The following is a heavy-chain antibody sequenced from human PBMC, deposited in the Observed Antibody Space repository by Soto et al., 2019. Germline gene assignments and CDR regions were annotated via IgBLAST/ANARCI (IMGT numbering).Heavy chain of an antibody. D-gene: IGHD6-19*01. Sequence: SETLSLTCAVYGGSLSDYSWTWIRQAPRKGLEWIGKVDNSGSTHYNPSLESRVTISIDTSKDQFSLKMSSVTAADTAVYFCARLRDLWVVSHYFDYWGQGALVTVSS. V-gene: IGHV4-34*01. CDR2: VDNSGST. CDR3: ARLRDLWVVSHYFDY. J-gene: IGHJ4*02. CDR1: GGSLSDYS.